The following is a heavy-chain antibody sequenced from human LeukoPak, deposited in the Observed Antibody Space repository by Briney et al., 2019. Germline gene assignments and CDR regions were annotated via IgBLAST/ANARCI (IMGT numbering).Heavy chain of an antibody. V-gene: IGHV3-53*01. CDR3: ARGSRVTTRLDAFDI. CDR1: GFTVSTTH. CDR2: IYSGGSI. J-gene: IGHJ3*02. Sequence: GGSLRLSCAASGFTVSTTHMSWVRQTPGKGLEWVSTIYSGGSIYYADSVKGRFTISRDNSKNTLYLQMNSLRVEDTAVYYCARGSRVTTRLDAFDIWGQGTMVTVSS. D-gene: IGHD4-17*01.